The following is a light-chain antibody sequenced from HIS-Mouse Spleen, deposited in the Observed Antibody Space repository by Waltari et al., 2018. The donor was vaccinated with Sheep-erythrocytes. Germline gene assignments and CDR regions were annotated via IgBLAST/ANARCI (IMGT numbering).Light chain of an antibody. V-gene: IGLV2-11*01. CDR1: SRDVGGYND. CDR3: CSYSGSYNYV. CDR2: DVS. Sequence: QSALTQPRSVSGSPGQSVTISCTGTSRDVGGYNDVSWYQQHPGKAPKLMIYDVSKRPSGVPDRFSGSKSGHTASLTISGLQAEDEADYYCCSYSGSYNYVFGTGTKVTVL. J-gene: IGLJ1*01.